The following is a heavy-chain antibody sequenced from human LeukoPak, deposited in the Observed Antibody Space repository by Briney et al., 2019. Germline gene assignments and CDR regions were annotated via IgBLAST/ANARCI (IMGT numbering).Heavy chain of an antibody. J-gene: IGHJ3*02. CDR2: ISSSSIAI. V-gene: IGHV3-48*04. Sequence: PGGSLRLSCAASEFPFSSHSMSWVRQAPGKGLEWVSYISSSSIAIYYADSVKGRFTISGDNAKNSLYLQMNSLRAEDTALYYCARGSREDAFDIWGQGTMVTVSS. CDR1: EFPFSSHS. CDR3: ARGSREDAFDI.